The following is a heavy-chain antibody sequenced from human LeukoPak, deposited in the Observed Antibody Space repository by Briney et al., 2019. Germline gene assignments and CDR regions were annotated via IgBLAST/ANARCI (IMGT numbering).Heavy chain of an antibody. D-gene: IGHD5-12*01. CDR3: ARDEGDSGYDLLAAYYFDY. V-gene: IGHV3-23*01. J-gene: IGHJ4*02. CDR2: ISGSGGST. CDR1: GFTFSSYA. Sequence: GGSLRLSCAASGFTFSSYAMSWVRQAPGKGLEWVSAISGSGGSTYYADSVKGRFTISRDNSKSTLYLQMNSLRGEDTAVYYCARDEGDSGYDLLAAYYFDYWGQGTLVTVSS.